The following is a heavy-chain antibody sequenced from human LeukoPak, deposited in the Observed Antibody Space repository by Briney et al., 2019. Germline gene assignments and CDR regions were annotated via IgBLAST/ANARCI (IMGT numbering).Heavy chain of an antibody. D-gene: IGHD2-2*01. CDR3: AREREGIVVPAAPTYFDY. CDR2: IYTSGST. Sequence: SETLSLTCTVSGGSISSYYWSWIRQPAGKGLEWIGRIYTSGSTNYNPSLKSRVTMSVDTSKNQFSLRLSSVTAADTAVYYCAREREGIVVPAAPTYFDYWGQGTLVTVSS. CDR1: GGSISSYY. J-gene: IGHJ4*02. V-gene: IGHV4-4*07.